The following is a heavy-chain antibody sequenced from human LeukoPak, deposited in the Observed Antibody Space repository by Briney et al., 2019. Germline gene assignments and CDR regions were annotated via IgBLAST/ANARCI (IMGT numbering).Heavy chain of an antibody. CDR1: GGSISNTYW. J-gene: IGHJ4*02. Sequence: PSETLSLTCVVSGGSISNTYWWTWVRQPPGKGLEWIGEIYHSGSTNYNPSLKSRLTISVDTSKNQFSLKLSSVTAADTAVYYCARDGGYSYGPAGYWGQGTLVTVSS. CDR2: IYHSGST. D-gene: IGHD5-18*01. CDR3: ARDGGYSYGPAGY. V-gene: IGHV4-4*02.